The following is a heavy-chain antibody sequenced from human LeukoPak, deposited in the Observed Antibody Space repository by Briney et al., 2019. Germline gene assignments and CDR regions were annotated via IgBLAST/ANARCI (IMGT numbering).Heavy chain of an antibody. D-gene: IGHD2/OR15-2a*01. V-gene: IGHV3-30*02. CDR2: FRYDGSGN. Sequence: GGSLRLSCAASGFTFSSYGMQWDRQAPGKGLEWVAFFRYDGSGNYYADSVKGRFTISRDNSKNTLYLHMNSLRAEDTAVYYCAKDNIGWAFDYWGQGTLVTVSS. J-gene: IGHJ4*02. CDR1: GFTFSSYG. CDR3: AKDNIGWAFDY.